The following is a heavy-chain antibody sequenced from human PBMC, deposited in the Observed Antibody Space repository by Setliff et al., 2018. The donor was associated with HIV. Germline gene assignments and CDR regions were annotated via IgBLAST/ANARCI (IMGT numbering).Heavy chain of an antibody. CDR1: GYTSTNYD. J-gene: IGHJ6*03. CDR3: VRGAAPSLSASWYRLNYDYYMDV. D-gene: IGHD6-13*01. V-gene: IGHV1-18*01. CDR2: ISAHNGKT. Sequence: ASVKVSCKASGYTSTNYDISWVRQAPGQELEWMGCISAHNGKTNYAQTFQGRVTMTSDTSTTTAYMELRTLRSDDAAVYYRVRGAAPSLSASWYRLNYDYYMDVWGQGTTVTVSS.